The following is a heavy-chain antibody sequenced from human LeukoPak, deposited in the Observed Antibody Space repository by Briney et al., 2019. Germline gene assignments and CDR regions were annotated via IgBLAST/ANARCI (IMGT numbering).Heavy chain of an antibody. CDR3: ARGGSGSRRLGGDY. D-gene: IGHD3-10*01. CDR1: GYSFIKYD. Sequence: ASVKVSCKASGYSFIKYDMNWVRQAPGQGLEWMGWINTNTGNPTYAQGFTGRFVFSLDTSVSTAYLQISSLKAEDTAVYYCARGGSGSRRLGGDYWGQGTLVIVSS. V-gene: IGHV7-4-1*02. CDR2: INTNTGNP. J-gene: IGHJ4*02.